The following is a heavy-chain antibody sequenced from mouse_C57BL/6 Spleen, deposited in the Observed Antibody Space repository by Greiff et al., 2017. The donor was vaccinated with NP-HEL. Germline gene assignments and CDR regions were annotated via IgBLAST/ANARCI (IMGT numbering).Heavy chain of an antibody. J-gene: IGHJ4*01. Sequence: VQLQQSGPELVKPGASVKISCKASGYAFSSSWMNWVKQRPGKGLEWIGRIYPGDGDTNYNGKFKGKATLTADKSSSTAYMQLSSLTSEDSAVYFCADGYYEDYYAMDYWGQGTSVTVSS. V-gene: IGHV1-82*01. CDR1: GYAFSSSW. D-gene: IGHD2-3*01. CDR3: ADGYYEDYYAMDY. CDR2: IYPGDGDT.